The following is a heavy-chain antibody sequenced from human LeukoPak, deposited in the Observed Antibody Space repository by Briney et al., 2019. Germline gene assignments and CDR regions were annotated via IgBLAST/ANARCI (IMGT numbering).Heavy chain of an antibody. Sequence: SETLSLTCTVSGGSISSYYWSWIRQPPGKGLEWIGYIYYSGSTNYNPSLKSRVTISVGTSKNQFSLKLSSVTAADTAVYYCARVNNFWSGYTETRWFDPWGQGTLVTVSS. D-gene: IGHD3-3*01. CDR2: IYYSGST. J-gene: IGHJ5*02. CDR1: GGSISSYY. V-gene: IGHV4-59*01. CDR3: ARVNNFWSGYTETRWFDP.